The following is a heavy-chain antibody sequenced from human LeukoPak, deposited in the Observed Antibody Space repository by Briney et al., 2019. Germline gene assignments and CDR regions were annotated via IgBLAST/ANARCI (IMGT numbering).Heavy chain of an antibody. D-gene: IGHD2-2*03. Sequence: ASVKVSCKASGYTFTSYDINWVRQATGQGLEWMGWMNPNSGNTGYAQKFQGRVTITRNTSISTAYTELSSLRSEDTAVYYCARAGYCSSTSCRSWFDPWGQGTLITVSS. CDR1: GYTFTSYD. CDR3: ARAGYCSSTSCRSWFDP. CDR2: MNPNSGNT. V-gene: IGHV1-8*03. J-gene: IGHJ5*02.